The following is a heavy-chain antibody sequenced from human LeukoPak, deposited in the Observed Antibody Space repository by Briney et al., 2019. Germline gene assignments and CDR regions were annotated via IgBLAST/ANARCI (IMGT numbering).Heavy chain of an antibody. CDR2: IASSGST. CDR1: GDSISSGDYY. CDR3: ARDYPMVRGVIINFDY. J-gene: IGHJ4*02. D-gene: IGHD3-10*01. Sequence: SETLSLTGTVSGDSISSGDYYWSWIRQPAGKGLEWIGRIASSGSTNYNHSLKSRVTMSVDTSKNQFSLKLSSVTAADTAVYYCARDYPMVRGVIINFDYWGQGTLVTVSS. V-gene: IGHV4-61*02.